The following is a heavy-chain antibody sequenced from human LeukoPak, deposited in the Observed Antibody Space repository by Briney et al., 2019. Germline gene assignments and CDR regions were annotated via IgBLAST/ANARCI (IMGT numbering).Heavy chain of an antibody. CDR1: GGSFSGYY. Sequence: SETLSLTCAVYGGSFSGYYWSWIRQPPGKGLEWIGGINHSGSTNYNPSLKSRVTISVDTSKNQFSLKLSSVTAADTAVYYCASFPQRWLPPAHWGQGTLVTVSS. CDR2: INHSGST. J-gene: IGHJ4*02. CDR3: ASFPQRWLPPAH. V-gene: IGHV4-34*01. D-gene: IGHD5-18*01.